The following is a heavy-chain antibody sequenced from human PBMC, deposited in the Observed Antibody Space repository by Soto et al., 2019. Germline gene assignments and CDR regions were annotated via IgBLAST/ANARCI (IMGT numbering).Heavy chain of an antibody. D-gene: IGHD6-13*01. CDR3: ARRRAAARPYYFDY. J-gene: IGHJ4*02. CDR1: GFPLSTNGVG. Sequence: SGPTLVNPTQTLTLTCTYSGFPLSTNGVGVGWTRQPPGKALEWLALIYWDDDKRYSPSLNSRLTITKDTSKNQVVLTMTNVDPVDTATYYCARRRAAARPYYFDYWGPGTLVTVSS. CDR2: IYWDDDK. V-gene: IGHV2-5*02.